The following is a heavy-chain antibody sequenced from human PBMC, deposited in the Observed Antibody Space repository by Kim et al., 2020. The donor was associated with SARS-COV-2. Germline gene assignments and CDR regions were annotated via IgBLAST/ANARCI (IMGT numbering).Heavy chain of an antibody. Sequence: GGSLRLSCAASGFTVSSNYMSWVRQAPGKGLEWVSVINSGGSTYYADSVTGRFTISRDNSKNTLYLLINSLRAEDTAVYYCSRSVSASHTHDHGLDVWG. CDR3: SRSVSASHTHDHGLDV. CDR2: INSGGST. V-gene: IGHV3-53*01. J-gene: IGHJ6*01. CDR1: GFTVSSNY. D-gene: IGHD3-10*01.